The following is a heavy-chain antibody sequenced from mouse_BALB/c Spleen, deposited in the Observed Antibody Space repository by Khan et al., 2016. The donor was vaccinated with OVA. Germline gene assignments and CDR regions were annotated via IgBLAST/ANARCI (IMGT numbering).Heavy chain of an antibody. J-gene: IGHJ3*01. CDR2: IWSGGTT. CDR1: GFSLTTYG. D-gene: IGHD2-4*01. V-gene: IGHV2-2*02. Sequence: QVQLKQSGPGLVQPSQSLSITCTVSGFSLTTYGVHWVRQSPGKGLEWLGVIWSGGTTDYSAAFLSRLSITKDNSKCQIFFKMNSLQANDTAIYYCARNYDYDEGLAYWGQGTLVTVSA. CDR3: ARNYDYDEGLAY.